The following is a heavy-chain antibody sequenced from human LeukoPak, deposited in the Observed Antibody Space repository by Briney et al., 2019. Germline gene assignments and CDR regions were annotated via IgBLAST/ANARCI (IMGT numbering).Heavy chain of an antibody. CDR3: AREYNSGPKQTDAFDI. J-gene: IGHJ3*02. V-gene: IGHV3-74*01. D-gene: IGHD3-22*01. CDR1: GFTLSNHW. CDR2: ISGDEIWT. Sequence: GGSLRLSCAASGFTLSNHWMHWVRQAPGKGLVWVSRISGDEIWTSYADSVKGRFLISRHNAKDTLYLQMNSLRTEDTAVYYCAREYNSGPKQTDAFDIWGQGTMVTVSS.